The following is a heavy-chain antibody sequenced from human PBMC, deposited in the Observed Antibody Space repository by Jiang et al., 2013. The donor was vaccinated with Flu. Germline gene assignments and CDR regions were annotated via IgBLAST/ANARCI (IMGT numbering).Heavy chain of an antibody. CDR2: ISPYSGKT. Sequence: SGAEVKKPGASVKVSCKASGYTFTSHGISWVRQAPGQGLEWMAWISPYSGKTKYAQIFQGRLTTTTDTSTSTGYMELRSLTSDDTAVYFCARDVDSIVPMNPDYWGLGTLVTVSS. CDR3: ARDVDSIVPMNPDY. V-gene: IGHV1-18*01. J-gene: IGHJ4*02. D-gene: IGHD5-12*01. CDR1: GYTFTSHG.